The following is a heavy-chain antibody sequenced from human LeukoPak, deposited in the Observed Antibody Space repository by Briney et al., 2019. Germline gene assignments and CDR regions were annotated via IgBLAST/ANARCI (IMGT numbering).Heavy chain of an antibody. D-gene: IGHD3-22*01. V-gene: IGHV3-30*03. CDR2: ISYDGGNK. Sequence: GGYLTLSCAASGFTLSRYGMHWVRPAPGKGLEWVAVISYDGGNKAYADSVKGRFTISRDNSKNTLYVQMNSLRAVDTAVYYCARDYGYYDSSSYTLDYWGQGTLVTVSS. CDR3: ARDYGYYDSSSYTLDY. CDR1: GFTLSRYG. J-gene: IGHJ4*02.